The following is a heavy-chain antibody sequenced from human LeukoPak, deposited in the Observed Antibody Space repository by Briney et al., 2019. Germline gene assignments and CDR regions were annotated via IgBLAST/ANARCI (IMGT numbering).Heavy chain of an antibody. CDR3: ARGGSVFAYFFDY. V-gene: IGHV3-23*01. J-gene: IGHJ4*02. D-gene: IGHD3-10*01. CDR2: ISGSGGTT. CDR1: GFIFSNYA. Sequence: GGSLRLSCAASGFIFSNYAMTWARLTPGKGLEWVSAISGSGGTTYYADSVNGRFTISRDTSTNTLYLQLSSLRAEDTAIYYCARGGSVFAYFFDYWGQGTLVTVSS.